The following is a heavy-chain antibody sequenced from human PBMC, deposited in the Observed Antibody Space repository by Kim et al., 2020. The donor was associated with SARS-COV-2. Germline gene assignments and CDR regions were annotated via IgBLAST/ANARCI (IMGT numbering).Heavy chain of an antibody. CDR3: ARDMRWELREGVYYYYGMDV. Sequence: ASVKVSCKASGYTFTSYAMNWVRQAPGQGLEWMGWINTNTGNPTYAQGFTGRFVFSLDTSVSTAYLQISSLKAEDTAVYYCARDMRWELREGVYYYYGMDVWGQGTTVTVSS. D-gene: IGHD1-26*01. V-gene: IGHV7-4-1*02. CDR2: INTNTGNP. J-gene: IGHJ6*02. CDR1: GYTFTSYA.